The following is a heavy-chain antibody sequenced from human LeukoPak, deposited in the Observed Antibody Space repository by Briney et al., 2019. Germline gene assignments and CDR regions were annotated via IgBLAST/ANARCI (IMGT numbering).Heavy chain of an antibody. CDR1: GFTFSSYW. CDR3: ARARLGTYFDY. J-gene: IGHJ4*02. D-gene: IGHD6-19*01. CDR2: INSDGSST. V-gene: IGHV3-74*01. Sequence: PGGSLRLSCAASGFTFSSYWMHWVRQAPGKGLVWVSRINSDGSSTSYADSVKGRYTISRDNAKNTLYLQMNSLRAEDTAVYYCARARLGTYFDYWGQGTLVTVSS.